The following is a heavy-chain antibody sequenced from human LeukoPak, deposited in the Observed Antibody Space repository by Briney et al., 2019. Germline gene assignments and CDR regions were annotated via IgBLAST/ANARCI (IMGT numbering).Heavy chain of an antibody. D-gene: IGHD2-15*01. CDR1: GYTFTDYY. CDR3: ASYCSGGSCYYFDY. CDR2: INPKNGGT. J-gene: IGHJ4*02. V-gene: IGHV1-2*02. Sequence: ASVKVSCKASGYTFTDYYIHWVRQAPGQGLEWMGWINPKNGGTKCSQKFQGRVTMTRDTSISTAYMELSRLRSDDTAVYYCASYCSGGSCYYFDYWGQGTLVTVSS.